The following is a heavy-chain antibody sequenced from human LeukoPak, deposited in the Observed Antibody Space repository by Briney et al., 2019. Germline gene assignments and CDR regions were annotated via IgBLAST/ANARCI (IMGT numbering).Heavy chain of an antibody. CDR3: ARGDGNNCFDY. Sequence: EPGGSLRLSCAVSGFTVTNNYMSWVRQPPGKGLEWVSVFYVGGATYYADSVKGRFTISRDNSKNPLYLQMKSVRAEDTAVYYCARGDGNNCFDYWGQGTLVTVSS. V-gene: IGHV3-53*01. CDR1: GFTVTNNY. CDR2: FYVGGAT. J-gene: IGHJ4*02. D-gene: IGHD5-24*01.